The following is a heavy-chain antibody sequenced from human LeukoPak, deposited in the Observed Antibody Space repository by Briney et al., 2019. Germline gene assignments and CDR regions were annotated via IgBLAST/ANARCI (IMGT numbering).Heavy chain of an antibody. J-gene: IGHJ4*02. V-gene: IGHV5-51*01. CDR1: GYSFTTYW. D-gene: IGHD3-22*01. CDR3: ARASGYTFFDY. Sequence: GESLKISCKGSGYSFTTYWIGWVRQMPGKGLEWMGIINPADSDTRYSPSFQGQVTISADKSISTAYLQWSSLKASDTAMYYCARASGYTFFDYWGQGTLVTVSS. CDR2: INPADSDT.